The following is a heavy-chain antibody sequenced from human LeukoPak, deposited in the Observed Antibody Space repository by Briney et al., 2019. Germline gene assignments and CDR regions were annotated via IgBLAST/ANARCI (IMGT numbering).Heavy chain of an antibody. D-gene: IGHD3-16*01. Sequence: GGSLRLSCAASGFTFSSYSMNWVRQAPGKGLEWVSSISSSSSYIYYADSVKGRFTISRDNSKNTLYLQMNSLRAEDTAVYYCARVLSTFGRGGPFDYWGQGTLVTVSS. CDR2: ISSSSSYI. J-gene: IGHJ4*02. CDR1: GFTFSSYS. V-gene: IGHV3-21*01. CDR3: ARVLSTFGRGGPFDY.